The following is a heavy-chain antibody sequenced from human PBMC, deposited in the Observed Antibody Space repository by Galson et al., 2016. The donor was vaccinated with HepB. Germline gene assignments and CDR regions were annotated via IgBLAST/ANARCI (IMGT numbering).Heavy chain of an antibody. V-gene: IGHV4-4*02. D-gene: IGHD4/OR15-4a*01. J-gene: IGHJ4*02. CDR3: TRGTLGTAATMAFDY. Sequence: SETLSLTCAVSGGSISNDYWWSWVRQSPGKELEWIGEIYQTGTANYNPSFTRRATISVDKSKNQFSLRLDSVTAADTAVYYFTRGTLGTAATMAFDYWGQGTLVSVAS. CDR2: IYQTGTA. CDR1: GGSISNDYW.